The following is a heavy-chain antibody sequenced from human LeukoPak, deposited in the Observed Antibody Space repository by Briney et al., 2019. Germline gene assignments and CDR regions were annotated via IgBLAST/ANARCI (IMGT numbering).Heavy chain of an antibody. CDR1: GGTFSSYA. J-gene: IGHJ5*02. D-gene: IGHD6-19*01. CDR2: IIPIFGTA. CDR3: ARGGFSSGWPPFYNWFDP. V-gene: IGHV1-69*13. Sequence: GASVKVSCKASGGTFSSYAISWVRQAPGQGLEWMGGIIPIFGTANYAQKFQGRVTITADESTSTAYMELSSLRSEDTAVYYCARGGFSSGWPPFYNWFDPWGQGTLVTVSS.